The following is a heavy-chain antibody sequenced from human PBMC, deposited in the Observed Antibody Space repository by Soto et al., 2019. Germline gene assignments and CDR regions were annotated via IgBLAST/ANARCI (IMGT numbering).Heavy chain of an antibody. D-gene: IGHD3-10*01. CDR3: ARDGTITMVRGVIVYFDY. V-gene: IGHV6-1*01. J-gene: IGHJ4*02. Sequence: SQTLSLTCAISGDSVSSNSAAWNWIRQSPSRGLEWLGRTYYRSKWYNDYAVSVKSRITINPDTSKNQFSLQLNSVTPEDTAVYYCARDGTITMVRGVIVYFDYWGQGTLVTVSS. CDR2: TYYRSKWYN. CDR1: GDSVSSNSAA.